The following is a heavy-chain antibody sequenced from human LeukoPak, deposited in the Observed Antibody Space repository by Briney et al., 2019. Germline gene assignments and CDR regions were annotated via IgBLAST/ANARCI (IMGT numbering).Heavy chain of an antibody. Sequence: PGGSLRLSCAASGFTFSSYWMSWVRQAPGKGLEWVANIKQDGSEKYYVDSVKGRFTISRDNSKNTLYLQMNSLRAEDTAVYYCAKDPTLYSSSHGTYYYYGMDVWGQGTTVTVSS. CDR2: IKQDGSEK. CDR1: GFTFSSYW. J-gene: IGHJ6*02. CDR3: AKDPTLYSSSHGTYYYYGMDV. V-gene: IGHV3-7*01. D-gene: IGHD6-13*01.